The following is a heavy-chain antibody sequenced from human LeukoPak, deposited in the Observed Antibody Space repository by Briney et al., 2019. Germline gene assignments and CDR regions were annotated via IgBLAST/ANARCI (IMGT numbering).Heavy chain of an antibody. CDR1: GYTFTDYY. CDR2: ISAYNGNT. Sequence: ASVRVSCKASGYTFTDYYIHWVRQAPGQGLEWMGWISAYNGNTNYAQKLQGRVTMTTDTSTSTAYMELRSLRSDDTAVYYCARGRYCSSTSCYISGTGDWFDPWGQGTLVTVSS. CDR3: ARGRYCSSTSCYISGTGDWFDP. V-gene: IGHV1-18*04. J-gene: IGHJ5*02. D-gene: IGHD2-2*02.